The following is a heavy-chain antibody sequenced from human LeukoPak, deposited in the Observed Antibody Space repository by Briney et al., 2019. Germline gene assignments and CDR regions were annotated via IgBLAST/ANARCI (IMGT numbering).Heavy chain of an antibody. J-gene: IGHJ4*02. D-gene: IGHD5-12*01. V-gene: IGHV1-2*02. CDR3: ARNLPRVATGLVDY. Sequence: ASVKVSCKPSGYTFTGYYMHWVRQAPGQGLGWMGWINPNSGGTNYAQKFQGRVTMTTDTSISTAYMELSRLRSDDTAVYYCARNLPRVATGLVDYWGQGTLVTVSS. CDR1: GYTFTGYY. CDR2: INPNSGGT.